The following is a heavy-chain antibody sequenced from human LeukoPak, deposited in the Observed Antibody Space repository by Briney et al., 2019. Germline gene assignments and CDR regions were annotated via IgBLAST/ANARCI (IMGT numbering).Heavy chain of an antibody. V-gene: IGHV3-66*01. CDR2: ITTAGPT. CDR3: ATRGLSGYYYGMDV. Sequence: GGSLRLSCAASGFTVSRNYMSWARLAPGKGLEWVSIITTAGPTHYAASVKGRFTISSDSSKNTVYLQMNSLRAEDTAVYYCATRGLSGYYYGMDVWGQGTTVTVSS. CDR1: GFTVSRNY. J-gene: IGHJ6*02. D-gene: IGHD3/OR15-3a*01.